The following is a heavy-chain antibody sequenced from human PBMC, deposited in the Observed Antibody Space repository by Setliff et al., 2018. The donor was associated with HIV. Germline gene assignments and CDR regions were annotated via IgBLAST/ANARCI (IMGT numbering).Heavy chain of an antibody. Sequence: LSLTCAVYGGSFSGYYWSWIRQPPGKGLEWIGEINHSGSTSYNPSLKSRVTISVDTSKNQFSLKLTSVTAADTAVYYCARSWGSGSYPYWGQGTLVTVSS. D-gene: IGHD3-10*01. CDR2: INHSGST. CDR3: ARSWGSGSYPY. J-gene: IGHJ4*02. CDR1: GGSFSGYY. V-gene: IGHV4-34*01.